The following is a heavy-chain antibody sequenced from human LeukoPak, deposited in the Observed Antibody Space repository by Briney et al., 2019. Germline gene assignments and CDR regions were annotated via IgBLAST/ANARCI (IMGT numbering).Heavy chain of an antibody. Sequence: GGSLRLSCAASGFTFSSHWMSWVRQAPGKGLEWVSYISSSSSTIYYGDSVKGRFTISRDNAKNLLFLQMNSLRAEDMAVYYCATDSARDFWGQGVLVTVSS. D-gene: IGHD1-26*01. CDR3: ATDSARDF. CDR2: ISSSSSTI. J-gene: IGHJ4*02. V-gene: IGHV3-48*01. CDR1: GFTFSSHW.